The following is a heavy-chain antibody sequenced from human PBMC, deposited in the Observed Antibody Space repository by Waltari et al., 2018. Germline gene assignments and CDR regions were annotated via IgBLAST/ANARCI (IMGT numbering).Heavy chain of an antibody. J-gene: IGHJ3*02. D-gene: IGHD2-21*02. V-gene: IGHV1-46*01. Sequence: QVQLVQSGAEVKKPGASVKVSCKASGYTFTSYYMHWVRQAPGQGLEWMGIINPRGGSTSYAQKFQGRVTMTRETSTSTVYMELSSLRSEDTAVYYCARDSGHIVVVTAPPDDAFDIWGQGTMVTVSS. CDR1: GYTFTSYY. CDR2: INPRGGST. CDR3: ARDSGHIVVVTAPPDDAFDI.